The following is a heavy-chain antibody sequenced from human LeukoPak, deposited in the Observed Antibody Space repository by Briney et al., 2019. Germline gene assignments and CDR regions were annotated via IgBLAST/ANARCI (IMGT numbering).Heavy chain of an antibody. CDR3: ARQTPVRGVIMDAFDI. D-gene: IGHD3-10*01. Sequence: KFGESLKISCKGSGYSFTSYWIGWVRQMPGKGLEWMRIIYPGDSDTRYSPSFQGQVTISADKSISTAYLQWSSLKASDTAMYYCARQTPVRGVIMDAFDIWGQGTMVTVSS. V-gene: IGHV5-51*01. CDR1: GYSFTSYW. J-gene: IGHJ3*02. CDR2: IYPGDSDT.